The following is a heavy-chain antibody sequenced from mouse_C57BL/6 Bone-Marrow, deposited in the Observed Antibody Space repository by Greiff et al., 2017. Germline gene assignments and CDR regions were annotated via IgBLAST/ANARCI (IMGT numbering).Heavy chain of an antibody. V-gene: IGHV1-69*01. CDR2: IDPSDSYT. D-gene: IGHD4-1*01. CDR3: ARAGTRRYFDV. Sequence: VQLQQSGAELVMPGASVKLSCKASGYTFTSYWMHWVKQRPGQGLEWIGEIDPSDSYTNYNQKFKGKSTLTVDKSSSTAYMQLSSLPSEDSAVYCCARAGTRRYFDVGGRGTTVTVSA. J-gene: IGHJ1*03. CDR1: GYTFTSYW.